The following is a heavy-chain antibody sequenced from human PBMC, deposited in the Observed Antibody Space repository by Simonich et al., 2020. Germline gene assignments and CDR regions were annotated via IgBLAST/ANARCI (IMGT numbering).Heavy chain of an antibody. CDR3: ARDLGSSYYFDY. V-gene: IGHV3-30*07. J-gene: IGHJ4*02. D-gene: IGHD6-6*01. Sequence: GGGVVQPGRSLRLSCAASGFTFSSYAMHWVRQAPGKGRGGGAVISYDGSNKYHADSVKGRFTISRDNSKNTLYLQMNSLRAEDTAVYYCARDLGSSYYFDYWGQGTLVTVSS. CDR1: GFTFSSYA. CDR2: ISYDGSNK.